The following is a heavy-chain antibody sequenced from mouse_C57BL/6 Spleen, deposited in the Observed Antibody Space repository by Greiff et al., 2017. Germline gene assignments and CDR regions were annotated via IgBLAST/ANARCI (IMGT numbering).Heavy chain of an antibody. V-gene: IGHV7-3*01. J-gene: IGHJ3*01. CDR1: GFTFTDYY. D-gene: IGHD2-5*01. CDR2: IRNKANGYTT. Sequence: EVNVVESGGGLVQPGGSLSLSCAASGFTFTDYYMSWVRQPPGKALEWLGFIRNKANGYTTEYSASVKGRFTISRDNSQSILYLQMNARRAEDSSTYYCARSTYYSNCELFAYWGQGTLVTVSA. CDR3: ARSTYYSNCELFAY.